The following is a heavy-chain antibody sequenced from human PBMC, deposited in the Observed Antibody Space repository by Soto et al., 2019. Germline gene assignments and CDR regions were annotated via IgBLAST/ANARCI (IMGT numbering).Heavy chain of an antibody. CDR2: IYYSGST. J-gene: IGHJ4*02. CDR1: GVSISSSSYY. D-gene: IGHD3-3*01. CDR3: ARHLITLFGVVIAHFDY. Sequence: QLQLQESGPGLVKPSETLSLTCHVSGVSISSSSYYWGWIRQPPGKGLEWIGSIYYSGSTYYNPSLKSRFTISVDTSKNQFSLKLSSVTAADTAVYYCARHLITLFGVVIAHFDYWRKGTLVTVSS. V-gene: IGHV4-39*01.